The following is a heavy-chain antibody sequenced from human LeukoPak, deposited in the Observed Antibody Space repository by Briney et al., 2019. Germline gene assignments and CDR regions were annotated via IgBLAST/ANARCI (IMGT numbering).Heavy chain of an antibody. CDR3: AREILYDSTGYYL. Sequence: PSETLSLTCTVSGGYISSSSYYWGWIRQPPGKGLAWIGSISYTGITNYKPSLKSRVTVSVETSKNQFSLKLSSVTAADTAVYYCAREILYDSTGYYLWGQGTLVTVSS. V-gene: IGHV4-39*07. J-gene: IGHJ4*02. CDR1: GGYISSSSYY. D-gene: IGHD3-22*01. CDR2: ISYTGIT.